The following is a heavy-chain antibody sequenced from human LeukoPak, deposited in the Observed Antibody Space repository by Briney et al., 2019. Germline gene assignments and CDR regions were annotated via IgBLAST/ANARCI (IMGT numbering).Heavy chain of an antibody. V-gene: IGHV3-66*01. CDR3: ARGVVWELQY. Sequence: GGSLRLSCAASGFTVSSNYMSWVRQAPGKGLEWVSIIYSGGSTYYEDSVKGRFTISRDNSKNTPYLQMNSLRAEDTAVYYCARGVVWELQYWGQGTLVTVSS. CDR1: GFTVSSNY. CDR2: IYSGGST. J-gene: IGHJ4*02. D-gene: IGHD1-26*01.